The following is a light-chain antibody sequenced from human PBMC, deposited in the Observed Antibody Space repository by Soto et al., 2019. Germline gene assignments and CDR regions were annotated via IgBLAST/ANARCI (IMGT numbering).Light chain of an antibody. CDR2: GNS. V-gene: IGLV1-40*01. CDR1: SSNIGAGYD. CDR3: HSYDSSLSGSV. J-gene: IGLJ2*01. Sequence: QSVLTQPPSVSGAPGQRVTISCTGSSSNIGAGYDVPWYQQLPGTAPKLLIYGNSNRPSGVPDRFSGSKSGTSASLAITGRQAADEADYYCHSYDSSLSGSVFGGGTKLTVL.